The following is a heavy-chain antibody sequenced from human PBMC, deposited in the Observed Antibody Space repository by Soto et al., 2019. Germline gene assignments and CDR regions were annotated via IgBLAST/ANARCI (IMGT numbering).Heavy chain of an antibody. V-gene: IGHV3-21*06. CDR1: GFTFSSYS. J-gene: IGHJ3*02. D-gene: IGHD2-2*02. CDR3: VRGGRGYTRDDVFDI. Sequence: EVQLVESGGGLVKPGGSLRLSCVDSGFTFSSYSMNWVRQAPGKGLEWVSSISSSSSPIFYADSLKGRFTISRDNAKNSLYLQMNILRAEDTAVYYCVRGGRGYTRDDVFDIWGQGTMVTVSS. CDR2: ISSSSSPI.